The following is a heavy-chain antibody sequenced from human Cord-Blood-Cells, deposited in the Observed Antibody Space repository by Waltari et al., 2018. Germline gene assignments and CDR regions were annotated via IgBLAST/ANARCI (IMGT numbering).Heavy chain of an antibody. D-gene: IGHD3-10*01. Sequence: QVQLQQWGAGLLKPSETLSLTCAVYGGSFSGYYWSWIRQPPGKGLEWIGEINHSGSTNYNPSLKSRVTRSVDTSKNQFSLKRSSVTAADTAVYYCARGLQLLWFGEFDYWGQGTLVTVSS. CDR2: INHSGST. CDR3: ARGLQLLWFGEFDY. J-gene: IGHJ4*02. V-gene: IGHV4-34*01. CDR1: GGSFSGYY.